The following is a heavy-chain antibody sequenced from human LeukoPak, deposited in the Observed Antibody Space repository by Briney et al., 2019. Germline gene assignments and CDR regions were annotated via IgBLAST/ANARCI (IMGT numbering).Heavy chain of an antibody. CDR2: IYYSGST. CDR3: AGDDYYYCYMDV. J-gene: IGHJ6*03. Sequence: SETLSLTCTVSGGSISSSSYYWGWIRQPPGKGLEWIGSIYYSGSTYYNPSLKSRVTISVDTSKNQFSLKLSSVTAADTAVYYCAGDDYYYCYMDVWGKGTTVTVSS. CDR1: GGSISSSSYY. V-gene: IGHV4-39*07.